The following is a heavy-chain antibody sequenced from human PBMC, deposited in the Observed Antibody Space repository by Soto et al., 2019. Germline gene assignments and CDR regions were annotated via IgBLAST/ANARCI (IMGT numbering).Heavy chain of an antibody. D-gene: IGHD6-13*01. CDR3: AREPAAGTIYYYYGRNV. CDR2: IYYSGST. CDR1: GGSISSGGYY. J-gene: IGHJ6*02. V-gene: IGHV4-31*03. Sequence: SETLSLTCTVSGGSISSGGYYWSWIRQHPGKGLEWIGYIYYSGSTYYNPSLKSRVTISVDTSKNQFSLKLSSVTAADTAVYYCAREPAAGTIYYYYGRNVWGQGTTVTVSS.